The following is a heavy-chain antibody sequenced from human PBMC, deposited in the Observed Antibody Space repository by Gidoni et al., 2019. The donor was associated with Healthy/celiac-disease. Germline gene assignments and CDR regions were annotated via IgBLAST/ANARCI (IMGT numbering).Heavy chain of an antibody. D-gene: IGHD2-2*01. CDR3: ARGYCSSTSCPPDYYYGMDV. V-gene: IGHV3-30-3*01. CDR2: ISYDGSNK. Sequence: QVQLVESGGGVVQPGRSLRLSCAASGFTFSSYAMHWVRQAPGKGLEGVAGISYDGSNKYDADSGKGRFTSSRDNSKNMLYLQMNSLRAEDTAVYYCARGYCSSTSCPPDYYYGMDVWGQGTTVTVSS. CDR1: GFTFSSYA. J-gene: IGHJ6*02.